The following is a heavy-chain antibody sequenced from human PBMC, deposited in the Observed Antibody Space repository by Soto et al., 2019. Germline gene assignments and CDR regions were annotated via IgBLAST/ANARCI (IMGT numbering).Heavy chain of an antibody. V-gene: IGHV4-39*07. J-gene: IGHJ6*02. D-gene: IGHD3-10*01. CDR2: INHSGST. Sequence: PSETLSLTCTVSGGSISSSSYYWGWIRQPPGKGLEWIGEINHSGSTNYNPSLKSRVTISVDTSKNQFSLKLSSVTAADTAVYYCARVLGYGSGSYPAYYYYYYGMDVWGQGTTVTVS. CDR3: ARVLGYGSGSYPAYYYYYYGMDV. CDR1: GGSISSSSYY.